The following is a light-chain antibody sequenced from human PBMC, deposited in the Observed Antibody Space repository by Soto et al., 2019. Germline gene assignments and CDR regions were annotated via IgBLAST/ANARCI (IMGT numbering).Light chain of an antibody. Sequence: EVVMTQSPATLSVSPGERATLSCRASQTVYNNYLAWYQQKPGQAPRLLIYGVSARATGVPARFSGSGSGTDFTLTISSLQYEDFAVYYCQQYTNWPITFGQGTRLEIK. CDR2: GVS. CDR3: QQYTNWPIT. CDR1: QTVYNN. V-gene: IGKV3-15*01. J-gene: IGKJ5*01.